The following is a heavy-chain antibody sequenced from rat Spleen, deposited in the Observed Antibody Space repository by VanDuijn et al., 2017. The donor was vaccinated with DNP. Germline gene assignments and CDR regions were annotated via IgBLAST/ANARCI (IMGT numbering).Heavy chain of an antibody. CDR3: ARWPGYNPPYAMDA. CDR1: GFTFSNSD. CDR2: ISTSGGST. J-gene: IGHJ4*01. V-gene: IGHV5S23*01. Sequence: EVQLVESGGGLVQPGRSLKVSCAASGFTFSNSDMAWVRQAPTKGLEWVASISTSGGSTYYRDSVKGRFTISRDNAKSTLYLQMDSLRSEDTATYYCARWPGYNPPYAMDAWGQGTSVTVSS. D-gene: IGHD1-4*01.